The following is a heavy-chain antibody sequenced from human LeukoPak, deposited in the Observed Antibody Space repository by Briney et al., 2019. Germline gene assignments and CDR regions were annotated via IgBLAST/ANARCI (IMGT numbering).Heavy chain of an antibody. CDR2: IYYSGST. J-gene: IGHJ6*03. D-gene: IGHD4-11*01. CDR3: ARARRPVTPIWYYYYYYMDV. CDR1: GGSISSYY. V-gene: IGHV4-59*12. Sequence: SETLSLTCTVSGGSISSYYWSWIRQPPGKGLEWIGYIYYSGSTNYNPSLKSRVTISVDTSKNQFSLKLSSVTAADTAVYYCARARRPVTPIWYYYYYYMDVWGKGTTVTVSS.